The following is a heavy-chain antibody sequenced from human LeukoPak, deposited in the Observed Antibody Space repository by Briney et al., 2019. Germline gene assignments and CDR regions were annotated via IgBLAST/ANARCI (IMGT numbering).Heavy chain of an antibody. J-gene: IGHJ4*02. V-gene: IGHV3-74*01. CDR2: INSDGRST. CDR1: GFIFSNYA. CDR3: ARGADTGYSSDY. D-gene: IGHD3-9*01. Sequence: GGSLRLSCAASGFIFSNYAMHWVRQAPGKGLVWVSRINSDGRSTSYADSVKGRFTISRDNAKNTLYLQMNSLRAEDTAVYYCARGADTGYSSDYWGQGTLVTVSS.